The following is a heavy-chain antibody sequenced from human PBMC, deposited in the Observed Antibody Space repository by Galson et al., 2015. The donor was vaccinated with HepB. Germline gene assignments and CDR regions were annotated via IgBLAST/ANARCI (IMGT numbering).Heavy chain of an antibody. V-gene: IGHV3-21*01. Sequence: SLRLSCAASGFTFSSYSMNWVRQAPGKGLEWVSSISSSSSYIYYADSVKGRFTISRDNAKNSLYLQMNSLRAEDTAVYYCARALGYCSSTSCGWGQGTLVTVSS. CDR2: ISSSSSYI. D-gene: IGHD2-2*01. CDR1: GFTFSSYS. J-gene: IGHJ4*02. CDR3: ARALGYCSSTSCG.